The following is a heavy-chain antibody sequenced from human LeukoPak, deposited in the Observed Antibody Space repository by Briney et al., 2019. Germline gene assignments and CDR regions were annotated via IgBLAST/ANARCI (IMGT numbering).Heavy chain of an antibody. D-gene: IGHD5-18*01. Sequence: SETLSLTCTVSGGSISSSSYYWGWIRQPPGKGLEWIGSIYYSGSTYYNPSLKSRVTISVDTSKNQFSLKLSSVTAADTAVYNCARGEGGYSYGYGVFDYWGQGTLVTVSS. CDR2: IYYSGST. J-gene: IGHJ4*02. CDR3: ARGEGGYSYGYGVFDY. CDR1: GGSISSSSYY. V-gene: IGHV4-39*07.